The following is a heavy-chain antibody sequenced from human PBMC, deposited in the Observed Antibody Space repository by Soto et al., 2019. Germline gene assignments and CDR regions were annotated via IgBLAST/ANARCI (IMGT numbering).Heavy chain of an antibody. J-gene: IGHJ4*02. Sequence: QITLEESGPTLVRPTQTLTLTCTVSGFSLSTDAVGVAWIRQPPGKALEWLALIYWNDEARYKSSLNNRLTITKDTYKNQVVLTMTDMAPLDTATYFCAHRIAASGRTLDYWGQGILVTVSS. V-gene: IGHV2-5*01. D-gene: IGHD6-13*01. CDR3: AHRIAASGRTLDY. CDR1: GFSLSTDAVG. CDR2: IYWNDEA.